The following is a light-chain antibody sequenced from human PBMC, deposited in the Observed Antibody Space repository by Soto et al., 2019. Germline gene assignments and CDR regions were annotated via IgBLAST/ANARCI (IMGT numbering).Light chain of an antibody. J-gene: IGKJ5*01. CDR1: QSVSSSY. CDR2: GAS. Sequence: EIVLTQSPGTLSLSPGERATLSCRASQSVSSSYLTWYQQKPGQAPRLLIYGASSRATGIPDRFSGSGSGTDITLTTSRLEPADFAVYYCQYYGSSRLVTFGQGTRLEIK. CDR3: QYYGSSRLVT. V-gene: IGKV3-20*01.